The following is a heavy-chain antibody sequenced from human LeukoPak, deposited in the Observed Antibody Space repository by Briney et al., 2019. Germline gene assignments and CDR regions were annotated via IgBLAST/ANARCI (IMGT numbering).Heavy chain of an antibody. CDR2: ISGSGSSI. D-gene: IGHD2-15*01. CDR3: ARDRGVVVAATLYYYYYGMDV. J-gene: IGHJ6*04. V-gene: IGHV3-48*03. Sequence: SGGSLRLSCAAPGFTFCSYEMNWVRQAPGKGLEWVSYISGSGSSIYYADSVKGRFTISRDNAKNSLYLQMNSLRAEDTAVYYCARDRGVVVAATLYYYYYGMDVWGKGTTVTVSS. CDR1: GFTFCSYE.